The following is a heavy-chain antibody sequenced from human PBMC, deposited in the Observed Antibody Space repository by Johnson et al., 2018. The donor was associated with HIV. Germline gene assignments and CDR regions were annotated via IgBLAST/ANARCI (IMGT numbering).Heavy chain of an antibody. Sequence: VQLVESGGGLVKPGGSLRLSCAASGFTLSDSYMSWIRQAPGKGLEWVSVIYSGGSTYYADSVKGRFTISRDNSKNTLYLQMNSLRAEDTAVYYCARGVEMATIGGLDIWGQGTMVTVSS. V-gene: IGHV3-66*01. CDR1: GFTLSDSY. J-gene: IGHJ3*02. CDR3: ARGVEMATIGGLDI. CDR2: IYSGGST. D-gene: IGHD5-24*01.